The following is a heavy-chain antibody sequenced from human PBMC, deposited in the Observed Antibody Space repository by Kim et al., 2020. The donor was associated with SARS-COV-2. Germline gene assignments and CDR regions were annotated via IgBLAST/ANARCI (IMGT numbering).Heavy chain of an antibody. CDR2: IYYSGST. V-gene: IGHV4-59*13. J-gene: IGHJ4*02. CDR3: ARYGAYFDY. D-gene: IGHD3-10*01. CDR1: GGSISSYY. Sequence: SETLSLTCTVSGGSISSYYWSWIRQPPGKGLEWIGYIYYSGSTNYNPSLKSRVTISVDTSKNQFSLKLSSVTAADTAVYYCARYGAYFDYWGQGTLVTVSS.